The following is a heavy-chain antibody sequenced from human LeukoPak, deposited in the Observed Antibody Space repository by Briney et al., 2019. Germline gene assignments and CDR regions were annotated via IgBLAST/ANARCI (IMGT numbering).Heavy chain of an antibody. J-gene: IGHJ4*02. Sequence: SETLSLTCTVSGGSISSSSYYWGWIRQPPGKGLEWIGSIYYSGSTYYNPSLKSRVTISVDTSKNQFSLKLSSVTAADTAVYYCARWNYYGSGPEKDYWGQGTLVTVSS. CDR1: GGSISSSSYY. D-gene: IGHD3-10*01. V-gene: IGHV4-39*07. CDR2: IYYSGST. CDR3: ARWNYYGSGPEKDY.